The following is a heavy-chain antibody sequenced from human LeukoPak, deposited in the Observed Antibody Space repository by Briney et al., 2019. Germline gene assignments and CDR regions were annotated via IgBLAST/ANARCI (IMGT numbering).Heavy chain of an antibody. J-gene: IGHJ4*02. V-gene: IGHV1-18*01. D-gene: IGHD3-10*01. Sequence: GASVKVSCKASGYTFTSYGISWVRQAPGQGLEWMGWISAYNGNTNYAQKLQGRVTMTTDTSTSTAYMELRSLRSDDTAVYYCARDALVRGVIARDYWGQGTLVTVSS. CDR1: GYTFTSYG. CDR2: ISAYNGNT. CDR3: ARDALVRGVIARDY.